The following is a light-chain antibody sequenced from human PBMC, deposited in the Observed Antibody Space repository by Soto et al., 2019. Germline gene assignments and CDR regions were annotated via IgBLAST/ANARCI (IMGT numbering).Light chain of an antibody. Sequence: EIVLTQSPGTLSLSPGERATLSCRASQSVSSSYLAWYQQKPGQAPRLLIYGASSRATGIPDRFSGSGSGTDFTLTISRLEPEDFAVYYCQQRSIRPLMYTFGQGTKLEIK. CDR2: GAS. CDR1: QSVSSSY. CDR3: QQRSIRPLMYT. V-gene: IGKV3D-20*02. J-gene: IGKJ2*01.